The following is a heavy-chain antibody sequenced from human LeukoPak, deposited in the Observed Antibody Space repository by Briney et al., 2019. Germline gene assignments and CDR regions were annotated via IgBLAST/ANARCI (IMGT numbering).Heavy chain of an antibody. CDR2: IYSGGRT. D-gene: IGHD2-21*02. J-gene: IGHJ4*02. V-gene: IGHV3-53*01. CDR1: GFIVGSNY. CDR3: ARGDVYFDY. Sequence: PGGSLRLSCVASGFIVGSNYMSWVRQAPGKGLEWVSVIYSGGRTYYADSVKGRFTISRDNSKSTLYLQTNSLRAEDTAVYYCARGDVYFDYWGQGTLVTVSS.